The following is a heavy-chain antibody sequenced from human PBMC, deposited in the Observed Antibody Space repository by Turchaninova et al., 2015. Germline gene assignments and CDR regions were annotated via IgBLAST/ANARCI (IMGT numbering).Heavy chain of an antibody. CDR1: GGSISTSS. Sequence: QVQLQESGPGLVKPSETLSLTCTVAGGSISTSSWSWIRQPPGKALDWSGYISYRGSTNYNPSLKSRVTISVDRYKNQFSLKLNSVTAADSAVYYCARDRWFDPWGQGTLVTVSS. V-gene: IGHV4-59*01. J-gene: IGHJ5*02. CDR2: ISYRGST. CDR3: ARDRWFDP.